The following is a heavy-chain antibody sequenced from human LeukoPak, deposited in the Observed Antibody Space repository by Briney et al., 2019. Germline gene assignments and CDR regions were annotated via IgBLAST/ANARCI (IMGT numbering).Heavy chain of an antibody. CDR2: MSGSGGST. Sequence: GGSLRLSCAASGFTFSSYAMSWVRQAPGKGLEWVSVMSGSGGSTYYADSVKGRFTISRDNSKNTLYLQMNSLRAEDTAVYYCAKDYFYDSSGYSYFDYWGQGTLVTVSS. CDR3: AKDYFYDSSGYSYFDY. D-gene: IGHD3-22*01. V-gene: IGHV3-23*01. CDR1: GFTFSSYA. J-gene: IGHJ4*02.